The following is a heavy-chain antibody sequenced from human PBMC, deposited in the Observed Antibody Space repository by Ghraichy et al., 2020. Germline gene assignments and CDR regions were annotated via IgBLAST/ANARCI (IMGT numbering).Heavy chain of an antibody. J-gene: IGHJ6*03. D-gene: IGHD6-25*01. V-gene: IGHV1-69*01. CDR3: AAEAAYYYYMDV. CDR1: GGTFSSYA. CDR2: IIPIFGTA. Sequence: VKVSCKASGGTFSSYAISWVRQAPGQGLEWMGGIIPIFGTANYAQKFQGRVTITADESTSTAYMELSSLRSEDTAVYYCAAEAAYYYYMDVWGKGTTVTVSS.